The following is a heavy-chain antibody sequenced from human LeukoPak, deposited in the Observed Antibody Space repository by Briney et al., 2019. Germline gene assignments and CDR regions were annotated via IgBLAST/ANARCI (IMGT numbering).Heavy chain of an antibody. D-gene: IGHD3-3*01. V-gene: IGHV4-34*01. CDR3: ARGRFWSGYYPYYYYYMDV. CDR2: INHSGST. CDR1: GGSFTVYY. Sequence: SETLSPTCAVYGGSFTVYYWSWIRPPPRKGLEWIGEINHSGSTNYRPSLKSRVTISVDTSKNQFSLKLSSVTAADTAVYYCARGRFWSGYYPYYYYYMDVWGKGTTVTVSS. J-gene: IGHJ6*03.